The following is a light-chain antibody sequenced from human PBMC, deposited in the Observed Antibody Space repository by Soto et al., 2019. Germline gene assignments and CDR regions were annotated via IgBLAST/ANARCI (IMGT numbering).Light chain of an antibody. CDR2: SNS. Sequence: QAVVTQPPSASGTPGQRVSISCSGSGSNIGSNTVNWYQHLPGTAPKALIYSNSQRPSGVSDRFSGSKSGTSASLAISGLQSEDEANYYCAAWDDSLNGVVFGGGTKLTVL. J-gene: IGLJ2*01. V-gene: IGLV1-44*01. CDR3: AAWDDSLNGVV. CDR1: GSNIGSNT.